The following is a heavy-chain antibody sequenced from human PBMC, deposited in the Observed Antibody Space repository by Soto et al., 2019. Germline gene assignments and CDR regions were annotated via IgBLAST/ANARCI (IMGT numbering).Heavy chain of an antibody. CDR3: AKTSGVIVVVTSFDH. CDR2: FDPEDGET. CDR1: GYTLTELS. J-gene: IGHJ4*02. V-gene: IGHV1-24*01. D-gene: IGHD3-22*01. Sequence: ASVKVSCKVSGYTLTELSMHWARQAPGKGLEWMGGFDPEDGETIYAQKFQGRVTMTEDTSTDTAYMELSSLRSEDTAMYYCAKTSGVIVVVTSFDHWGQGTLVTVSS.